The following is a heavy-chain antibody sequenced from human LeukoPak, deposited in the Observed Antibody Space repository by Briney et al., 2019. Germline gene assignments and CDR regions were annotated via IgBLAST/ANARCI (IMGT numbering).Heavy chain of an antibody. CDR3: ARDLYSSSWDYYYGMDV. D-gene: IGHD6-13*01. CDR2: ISYDGSNK. Sequence: GGSLRLSCAASGFTFTSYTMHWVRQAPGKGLEWVAVISYDGSNKYYADSVKGRFTISRDNSKSTFYLQMNSLRPEDTAVYYCARDLYSSSWDYYYGMDVWGQGTTVTVSS. V-gene: IGHV3-30-3*01. CDR1: GFTFTSYT. J-gene: IGHJ6*02.